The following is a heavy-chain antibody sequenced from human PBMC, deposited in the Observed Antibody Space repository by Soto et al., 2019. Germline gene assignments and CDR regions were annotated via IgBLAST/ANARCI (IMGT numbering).Heavy chain of an antibody. D-gene: IGHD2-21*02. Sequence: GSLRLSCAASGFPVSSNYMSWVRQVPGKGLEWVSVIYSGGSIYYADPVKGRFTISRDNSKNTLYLQMNSLRAEDTAVYYCVRGGVVGTAVDYYYYYGMDVWGQRTTDTVSS. CDR3: VRGGVVGTAVDYYYYYGMDV. V-gene: IGHV3-53*01. CDR2: IYSGGSI. CDR1: GFPVSSNY. J-gene: IGHJ6*02.